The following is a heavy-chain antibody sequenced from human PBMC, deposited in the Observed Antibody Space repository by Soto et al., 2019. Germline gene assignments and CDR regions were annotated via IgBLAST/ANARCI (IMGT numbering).Heavy chain of an antibody. CDR3: VSPHSESSNAFDL. CDR2: ISYDGENQ. J-gene: IGHJ5*02. V-gene: IGHV3-30*04. D-gene: IGHD3-10*01. CDR1: GFSFSHYA. Sequence: PGGSLRLSCAASGFSFSHYAMHWVRQPPGKGLEWVALISYDGENQYFTDSVRGRFTISRDNSKTAVYLEMNNLRLDDTATYYCVSPHSESSNAFDLWCQGTLVTVSS.